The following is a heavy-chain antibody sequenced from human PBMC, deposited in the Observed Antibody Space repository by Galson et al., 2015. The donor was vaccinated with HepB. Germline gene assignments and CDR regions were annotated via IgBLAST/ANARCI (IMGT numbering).Heavy chain of an antibody. CDR2: ISSDANNE. CDR3: ASSHDSRGSSWVNYYYYGMDV. V-gene: IGHV3-30*03. Sequence: SLRLSCAASGSTFSDYGMHWVRQAPGKGLEWVAVISSDANNEIYADSVKGRFIISRDNSKNTMYLQMNSLRVEDTAVYYCASSHDSRGSSWVNYYYYGMDVWGQGTTVTVSS. D-gene: IGHD6-13*01. J-gene: IGHJ6*02. CDR1: GSTFSDYG.